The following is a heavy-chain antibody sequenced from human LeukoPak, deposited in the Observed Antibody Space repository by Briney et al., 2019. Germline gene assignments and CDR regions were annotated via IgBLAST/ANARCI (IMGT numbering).Heavy chain of an antibody. J-gene: IGHJ4*02. Sequence: PGGSLRLSCAASGFTFSSYAMSWVRQAPGKGLEWVSAISGSGGSTYYADSVKGRFTISRDNAKNSLYLQMNSLRAEDTAVYYCARGPGYCSSTSCYRPPPFDYWGQGTLVTVSS. CDR3: ARGPGYCSSTSCYRPPPFDY. CDR1: GFTFSSYA. D-gene: IGHD2-2*01. CDR2: ISGSGGST. V-gene: IGHV3-23*01.